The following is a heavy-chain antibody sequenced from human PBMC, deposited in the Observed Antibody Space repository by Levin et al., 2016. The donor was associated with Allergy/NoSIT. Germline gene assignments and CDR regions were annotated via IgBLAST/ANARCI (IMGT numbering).Heavy chain of an antibody. J-gene: IGHJ4*02. CDR2: LTNSGGST. D-gene: IGHD2-2*01. CDR3: VRGRYQLLSGKYFDF. V-gene: IGHV3-64D*06. Sequence: WIRQPPGKGLEYVSGLTNSGGSTYYADSVKGRFTISRDNSKDTLYFQMSSLGAEDTAVYYCVRGRYQLLSGKYFDFWGQGTLVTVSS.